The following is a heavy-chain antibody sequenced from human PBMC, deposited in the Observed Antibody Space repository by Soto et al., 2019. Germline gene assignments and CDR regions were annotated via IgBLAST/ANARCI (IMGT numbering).Heavy chain of an antibody. CDR3: ARVPRVIVVVVAATNSGMDV. CDR1: GGSFSGYY. V-gene: IGHV4-34*01. CDR2: INHSGST. D-gene: IGHD2-15*01. J-gene: IGHJ6*02. Sequence: QVQLQQWGAGLLKPSETLSLTCAVYGGSFSGYYWSWIRQPPGKGLEGIGEINHSGSTNYNPSLKSRVTISVDTSKNHFYLKLSSVTAADTAVYYCARVPRVIVVVVAATNSGMDVWGQGTTVTVSS.